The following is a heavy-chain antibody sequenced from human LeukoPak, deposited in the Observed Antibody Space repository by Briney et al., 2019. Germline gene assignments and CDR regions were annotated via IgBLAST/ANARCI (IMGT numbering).Heavy chain of an antibody. D-gene: IGHD3-22*01. CDR2: ISYDGRTK. Sequence: GGSLRLSCAASGFTFNSYAIHWVRQAPGKGLEWVTIISYDGRTKYYADCVKGRFIISRDNSKNTLYLQMDSLRPEDTAVYYCVRGSSSFYDSSGYSYYFDYWGQGTLVTVSS. V-gene: IGHV3-30*04. CDR3: VRGSSSFYDSSGYSYYFDY. J-gene: IGHJ4*02. CDR1: GFTFNSYA.